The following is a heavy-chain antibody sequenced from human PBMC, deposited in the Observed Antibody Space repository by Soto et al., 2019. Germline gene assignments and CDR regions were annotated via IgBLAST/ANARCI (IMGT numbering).Heavy chain of an antibody. D-gene: IGHD6-13*01. Sequence: GSLRLSCAASGFTFSSYSLHWVRQTPGKGLEWVALISYDGTNRYYTESVKGRFTISRDNSKNTLYLQMNSLRAEDTAVYYCARDGWGRPNHIIAAAGPGGFDPWGQGTLVTVSS. J-gene: IGHJ5*02. V-gene: IGHV3-30-3*01. CDR3: ARDGWGRPNHIIAAAGPGGFDP. CDR2: ISYDGTNR. CDR1: GFTFSSYS.